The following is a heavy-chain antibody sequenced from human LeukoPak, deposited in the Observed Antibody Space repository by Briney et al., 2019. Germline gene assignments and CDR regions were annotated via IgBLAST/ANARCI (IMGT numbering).Heavy chain of an antibody. CDR2: ISTSGGST. CDR3: AKDRPGEAWFDY. D-gene: IGHD7-27*01. V-gene: IGHV3-23*01. J-gene: IGHJ4*02. CDR1: GFTFSGHA. Sequence: QPGGSLRLSCAASGFTFSGHALSWVRQAPGKGLEWVSGISTSGGSTYYGNSVKGRFAISRDNSKNMVYLQMNSLRAEDTAVYYCAKDRPGEAWFDYRGQGTLVTVSS.